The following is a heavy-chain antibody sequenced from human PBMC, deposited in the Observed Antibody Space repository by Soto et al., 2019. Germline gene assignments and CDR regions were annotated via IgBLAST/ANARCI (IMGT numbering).Heavy chain of an antibody. D-gene: IGHD3-22*01. V-gene: IGHV3-48*02. CDR2: ISSSSSTI. J-gene: IGHJ5*02. CDR1: GFTFSSYS. Sequence: EVQLVESGGGLVQPGGSLRLSCAASGFTFSSYSMNWVRQAPGKGLEWVSYISSSSSTIYYADSVKGRFTISRHNAKNSLYLQINSLRDEDTAVYYCTRDYSYPTYYYDSSGYYSDWFDPWGQGTLVTVSS. CDR3: TRDYSYPTYYYDSSGYYSDWFDP.